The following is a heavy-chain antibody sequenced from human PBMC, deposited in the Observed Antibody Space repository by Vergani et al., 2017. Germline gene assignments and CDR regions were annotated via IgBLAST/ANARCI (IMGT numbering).Heavy chain of an antibody. V-gene: IGHV1-69*01. CDR1: GGTFSSYA. D-gene: IGHD6-19*01. J-gene: IGHJ6*03. CDR2: IIPIFGTA. CDR3: ASTYGSGWNLHYYMDV. Sequence: QVQLVQSGAEVKKPGSSVKVSCKASGGTFSSYAISWVRQAPGQGLEWMGGIIPIFGTANYAQKFQGRVTSTADEATSTAYMELSSLRSEDTAVYYCASTYGSGWNLHYYMDVWGKGTTVTVSS.